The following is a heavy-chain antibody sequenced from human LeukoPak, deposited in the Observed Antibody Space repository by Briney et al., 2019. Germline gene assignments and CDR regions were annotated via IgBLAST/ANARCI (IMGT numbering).Heavy chain of an antibody. D-gene: IGHD1-26*01. V-gene: IGHV3-48*03. Sequence: GGSLRLPCAASGFTFSSYEMNWVRQAPGKGLEWVSYISSSGSTIYYADSVKGRFTISRDNSKNTLYLQMNSLRAEDTAVYYCARFYANEWELPHWGQGTLVTVSS. J-gene: IGHJ4*02. CDR3: ARFYANEWELPH. CDR1: GFTFSSYE. CDR2: ISSSGSTI.